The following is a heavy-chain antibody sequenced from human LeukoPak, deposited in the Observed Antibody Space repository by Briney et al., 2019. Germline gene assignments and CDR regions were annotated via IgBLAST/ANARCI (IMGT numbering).Heavy chain of an antibody. J-gene: IGHJ4*02. D-gene: IGHD1-1*01. CDR3: ARRPINWNDVFDY. V-gene: IGHV4-38-2*01. CDR1: GYSISSGYY. Sequence: SETLSLTCAVSGYSISSGYYWGWIRQPPGKGLEWIGSIYHSGSTYYNPSLKSRVTISVDTSKNQFSLKLSSVTASDTAVYYWARRPINWNDVFDYWGQGTLSPSPQ. CDR2: IYHSGST.